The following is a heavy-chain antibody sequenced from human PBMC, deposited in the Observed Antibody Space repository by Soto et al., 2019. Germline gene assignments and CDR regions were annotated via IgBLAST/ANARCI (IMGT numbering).Heavy chain of an antibody. J-gene: IGHJ6*02. V-gene: IGHV1-69*13. CDR2: IIPIFGTA. Sequence: GASVKVSCKASGGTFSSYAISWVRQAPGRGLEWMGGIIPIFGTANYAQKFQGRVTITADESTSTAYMELSSLRSEDTAVYYCARRGSTFTMVRGVRVRIGGMDVWGQGTTVTVSS. CDR1: GGTFSSYA. D-gene: IGHD3-10*01. CDR3: ARRGSTFTMVRGVRVRIGGMDV.